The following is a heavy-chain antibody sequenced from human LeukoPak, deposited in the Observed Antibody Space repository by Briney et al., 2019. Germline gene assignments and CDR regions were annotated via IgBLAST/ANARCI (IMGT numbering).Heavy chain of an antibody. J-gene: IGHJ5*02. CDR2: ISGSGSDT. Sequence: PGGSLRLSCAASGFTFSSYAMSWVRQAQGGGLEWVSAISGSGSDTYSADSVKGRFTISRDNSKNTLYLQMNSLRAEDTAVYYCAKDLGSGWSRNWFDPWGQGTLVTVSS. D-gene: IGHD6-19*01. CDR1: GFTFSSYA. V-gene: IGHV3-23*01. CDR3: AKDLGSGWSRNWFDP.